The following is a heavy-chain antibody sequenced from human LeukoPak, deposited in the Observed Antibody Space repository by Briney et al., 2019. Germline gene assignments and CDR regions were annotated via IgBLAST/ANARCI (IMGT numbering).Heavy chain of an antibody. J-gene: IGHJ4*02. CDR1: GFTFSSYG. Sequence: GGSLRLSCAASGFTFSSYGMHWVRQAPGKGLEWVAFIRYDGSNKYYADSVEGRFTISRDNSKNTLYLQMNSLRAEDTAVYYCAKVRGSGWTRTSYFDYWGQGTLVTVSS. CDR2: IRYDGSNK. D-gene: IGHD6-19*01. V-gene: IGHV3-30*02. CDR3: AKVRGSGWTRTSYFDY.